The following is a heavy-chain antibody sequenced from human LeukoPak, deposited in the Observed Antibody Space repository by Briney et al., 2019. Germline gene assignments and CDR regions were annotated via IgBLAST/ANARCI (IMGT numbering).Heavy chain of an antibody. CDR3: ARRYSGRYDFDY. CDR1: GYSFTSYW. V-gene: IGHV5-51*01. CDR2: VYPGDSDT. D-gene: IGHD1-26*01. Sequence: GESLKISCKGSGYSFTSYWIGWVRQMPGKGLEWMGIVYPGDSDTRYSPSFQGQVTIAADQSISTAYLQWSSLKASNTAMYYCARRYSGRYDFDYWGQGTLVTVSS. J-gene: IGHJ4*02.